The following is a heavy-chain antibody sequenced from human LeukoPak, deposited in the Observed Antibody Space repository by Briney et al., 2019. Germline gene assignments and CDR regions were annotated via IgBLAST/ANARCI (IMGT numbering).Heavy chain of an antibody. Sequence: ASVKVSCKASGYTFTSCDINWVRQATGQGLEWMGWMNPNSGNTGYAQKFQGRVTMTRNTSISTAYMELSSLRSEDTAVYYCARDLTHRRNYDNSGYQIVPAFWGQGTLVTVSS. CDR3: ARDLTHRRNYDNSGYQIVPAF. CDR2: MNPNSGNT. V-gene: IGHV1-8*01. J-gene: IGHJ4*02. CDR1: GYTFTSCD. D-gene: IGHD3-22*01.